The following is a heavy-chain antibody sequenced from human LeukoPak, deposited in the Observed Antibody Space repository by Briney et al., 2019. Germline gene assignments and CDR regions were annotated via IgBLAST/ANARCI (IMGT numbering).Heavy chain of an antibody. CDR2: IYHGGST. V-gene: IGHV4-38-2*01. J-gene: IGHJ4*02. D-gene: IGHD6-13*01. Sequence: SETLSLTCAVSGYSISSGYYWGWIRQPPGKGLEWIGSIYHGGSTYYNPSLKSRVTISVDTSKNQFSLKLSSVTAADTAVYYCARLSQQLGDFDYWGQGTLVTVSS. CDR3: ARLSQQLGDFDY. CDR1: GYSISSGYY.